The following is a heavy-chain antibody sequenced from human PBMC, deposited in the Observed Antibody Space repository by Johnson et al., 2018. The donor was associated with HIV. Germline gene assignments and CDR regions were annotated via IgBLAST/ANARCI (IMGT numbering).Heavy chain of an antibody. CDR2: ISWNSGSI. CDR3: VRDTEREAFDI. Sequence: EVQLVESGGGLVQPGRSLRLSCAASGFTFDDYAMHWVRQAPGKGLEWVSGISWNSGSIGYADSVKGRFTISRDNAKNSLYLQMSSLRAEDTAVYYCVRDTEREAFDIWGQGTMVTVSS. V-gene: IGHV3-9*01. CDR1: GFTFDDYA. J-gene: IGHJ3*02. D-gene: IGHD5-24*01.